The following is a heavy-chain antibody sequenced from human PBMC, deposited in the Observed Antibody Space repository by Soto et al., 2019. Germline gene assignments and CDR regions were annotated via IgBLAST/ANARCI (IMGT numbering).Heavy chain of an antibody. CDR3: ARGGVSTRTFDY. V-gene: IGHV5-51*01. CDR1: GYNFAGYW. J-gene: IGHJ4*02. Sequence: GESLKISCKGSGYNFAGYWIAWVRQMPGKGLELMGIIYPSDSDTRYRPSFQGQVTISADKSISSAYLQWSSLRASDAAMYYCARGGVSTRTFDYWGQGTPVTV. CDR2: IYPSDSDT. D-gene: IGHD3-3*01.